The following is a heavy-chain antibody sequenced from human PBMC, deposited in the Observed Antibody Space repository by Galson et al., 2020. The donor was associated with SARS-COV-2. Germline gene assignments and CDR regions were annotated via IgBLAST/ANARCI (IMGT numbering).Heavy chain of an antibody. Sequence: GESLKISCAASGFPFSSYGMHWVRQAPGKGLEWVALISYDGSSESYGDSLKGRVTISRDNSKNTLYLQVNSLRPEDTAGYYCVKEGGGDAYYYYGMDVWGLGTTGTGSS. D-gene: IGHD2-21*02. V-gene: IGHV3-30*18. CDR2: ISYDGSSE. J-gene: IGHJ6*02. CDR3: VKEGGGDAYYYYGMDV. CDR1: GFPFSSYG.